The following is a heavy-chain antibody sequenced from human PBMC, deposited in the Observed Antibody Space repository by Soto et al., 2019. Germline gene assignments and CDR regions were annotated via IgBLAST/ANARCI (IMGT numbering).Heavy chain of an antibody. D-gene: IGHD3-22*01. CDR2: IVVGSGNT. Sequence: GASVKVSCKASGFTFTISAMQWVRQARGQRLEWIGWIVVGSGNTNYAQKFQERVTITRDMSTSTAYMELSSLRSEDTAVYYCSAHGDPHYYYDSSGYYLASYYYGMDVWG. V-gene: IGHV1-58*02. J-gene: IGHJ6*02. CDR3: SAHGDPHYYYDSSGYYLASYYYGMDV. CDR1: GFTFTISA.